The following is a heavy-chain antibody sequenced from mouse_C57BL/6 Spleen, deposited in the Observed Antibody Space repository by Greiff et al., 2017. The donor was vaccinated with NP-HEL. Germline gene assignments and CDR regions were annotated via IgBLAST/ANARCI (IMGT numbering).Heavy chain of an antibody. Sequence: QVQLQQSGAELVRPGSSVKLSCKASGYTFTSYWMHWVKQRPIQGLEWIGNIDPSDSETHYNQKFKDKATLTVDKSSSTAYMQLSSLTSEDSAVYDWARGGGYYGFAYWGQGTLVTVSA. CDR3: ARGGGYYGFAY. CDR2: IDPSDSET. V-gene: IGHV1-52*01. CDR1: GYTFTSYW. D-gene: IGHD2-3*01. J-gene: IGHJ3*01.